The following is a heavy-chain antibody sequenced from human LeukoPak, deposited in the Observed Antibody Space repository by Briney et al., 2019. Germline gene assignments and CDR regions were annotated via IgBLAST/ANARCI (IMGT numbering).Heavy chain of an antibody. V-gene: IGHV3-21*04. D-gene: IGHD1-26*01. CDR1: GFTLSSYS. CDR2: ISSSSSYI. J-gene: IGHJ3*02. Sequence: GGSLRLSCAASGFTLSSYSMNWVRQAPGKGLEWVSSISSSSSYIYYADSVKGRFTISRDNAKNSLYLQMNSLRAEDTAVYYCAKDSGSPDAFDIWGQGTMVTVSS. CDR3: AKDSGSPDAFDI.